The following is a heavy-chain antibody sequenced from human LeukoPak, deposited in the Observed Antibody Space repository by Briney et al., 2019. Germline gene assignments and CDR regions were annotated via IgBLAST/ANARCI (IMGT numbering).Heavy chain of an antibody. D-gene: IGHD2-2*01. J-gene: IGHJ4*02. Sequence: EASVKVSCKASGYTFTTYYMHWVRQAPGQGLEWMGIINPSGGSTWYAQKFQGRVTMTRDTSTSTVYMELSSLRSEDTAVYYCVRAEEENCSSISCLFYWGQGTLVTVFS. CDR1: GYTFTTYY. V-gene: IGHV1-46*01. CDR3: VRAEEENCSSISCLFY. CDR2: INPSGGST.